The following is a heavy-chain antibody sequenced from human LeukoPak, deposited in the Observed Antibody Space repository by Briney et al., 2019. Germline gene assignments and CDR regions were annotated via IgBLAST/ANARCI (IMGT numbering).Heavy chain of an antibody. CDR1: GYTFTTYD. CDR3: ARDIYQHINVNWFDP. Sequence: ASVKVSCKASGYTFTTYDANWVRQAPGQGLESMGWINTNTGNPTYAQGFTGRFVFSLDTSVSTAYLQISSLKAEDTAVYYCARDIYQHINVNWFDPWGQGTLVTVSS. CDR2: INTNTGNP. J-gene: IGHJ5*02. D-gene: IGHD1-14*01. V-gene: IGHV7-4-1*02.